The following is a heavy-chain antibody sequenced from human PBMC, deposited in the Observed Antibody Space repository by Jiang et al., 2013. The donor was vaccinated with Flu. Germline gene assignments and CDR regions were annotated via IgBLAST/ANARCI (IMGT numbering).Heavy chain of an antibody. D-gene: IGHD1-20*01. CDR2: IYPGDSDT. Sequence: GAEVKKPGESLKISCKGSGYSFTSYWIGWVRQMPGKGLEWMGIIYPGDSDTRYSPSFQGQVTISADKSISTAYLQWSSLKASDTAMYYCALIRGRYNWNEVFDYWGQGTLVTVSS. J-gene: IGHJ4*02. CDR3: ALIRGRYNWNEVFDY. V-gene: IGHV5-51*01. CDR1: GYSFTSYW.